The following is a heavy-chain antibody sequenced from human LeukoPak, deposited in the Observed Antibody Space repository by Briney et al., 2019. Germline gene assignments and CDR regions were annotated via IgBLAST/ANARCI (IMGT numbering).Heavy chain of an antibody. CDR3: AKGLDDYVWGSYLXXGFDY. V-gene: IGHV3-23*01. Sequence: GGSLRLSCAASGFTFSSYAMNWVRQAPGKGLEWVSAISGSGGSTYYADSVKGRFTISRDNSKSTLYLQMNSLRAEDTAVYYCAKGLDDYVWGSYLXXGFDYWGQGTLVTVSS. CDR1: GFTFSSYA. D-gene: IGHD3-16*02. J-gene: IGHJ4*02. CDR2: ISGSGGST.